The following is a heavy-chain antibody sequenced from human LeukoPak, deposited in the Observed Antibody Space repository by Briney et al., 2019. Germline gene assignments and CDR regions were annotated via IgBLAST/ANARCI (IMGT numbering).Heavy chain of an antibody. CDR2: IKQEGSQR. Sequence: GGSLRLSCTASGFTFSDYWMNWVRQAPGKGPEWVANIKQEGSQRYYVDSVRGRFTISRDNAKNSLFLQMNGLRAEDTAVYYCARRGGSSSRRSPIDYWGQGTLVTVSS. D-gene: IGHD6-6*01. V-gene: IGHV3-7*01. CDR3: ARRGGSSSRRSPIDY. CDR1: GFTFSDYW. J-gene: IGHJ4*02.